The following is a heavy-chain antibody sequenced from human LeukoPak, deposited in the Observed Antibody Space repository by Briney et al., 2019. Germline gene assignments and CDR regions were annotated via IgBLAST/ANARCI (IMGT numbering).Heavy chain of an antibody. D-gene: IGHD6-13*01. CDR1: GGSFSGYY. V-gene: IGHV4-34*01. J-gene: IGHJ5*02. Sequence: SETLTLTCAVYGGSFSGYYWSWIRQPPGKGLEWIGEISHSGSTNYNPSLKSRVTISVDTYKNQFSLKLSSVTAADTAVYYCARHNSSWYRRFWFDPWGQGTLVTVSS. CDR3: ARHNSSWYRRFWFDP. CDR2: ISHSGST.